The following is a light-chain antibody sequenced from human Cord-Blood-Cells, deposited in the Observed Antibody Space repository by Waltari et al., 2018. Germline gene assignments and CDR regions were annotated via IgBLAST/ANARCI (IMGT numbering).Light chain of an antibody. CDR3: SSYTSSSPYV. V-gene: IGLV2-14*01. J-gene: IGLJ1*01. CDR2: DVS. Sequence: QSALTQPASGSGSPGQAIPISCPGTTMHVGGNNIVSWYQQHPGKAPKLMIYDVSNRPSGVSNRFSGAKSGNTASLTISGLQAEDEADYYCSSYTSSSPYVFGTGTKVTVL. CDR1: TMHVGGNNI.